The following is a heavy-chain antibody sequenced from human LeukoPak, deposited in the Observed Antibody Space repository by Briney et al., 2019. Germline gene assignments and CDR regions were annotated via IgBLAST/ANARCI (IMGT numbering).Heavy chain of an antibody. CDR1: GFTFSSYS. CDR2: ISSSSSTI. J-gene: IGHJ4*02. Sequence: GGSLRLSCAASGFTFSSYSMNWVRQAPGKWLEWVSYISSSSSTIYYADSVKGRFTISRDNAKNTLYLQMNSLRAEDTAVYYCARDGLLGRQYYFDYWGQGTLVTVSS. D-gene: IGHD3-16*01. CDR3: ARDGLLGRQYYFDY. V-gene: IGHV3-48*01.